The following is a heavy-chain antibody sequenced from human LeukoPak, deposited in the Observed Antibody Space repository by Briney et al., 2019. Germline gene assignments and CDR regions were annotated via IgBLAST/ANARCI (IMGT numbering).Heavy chain of an antibody. CDR1: GFTFSSSG. Sequence: GGSLRLSCAASGFTFSSSGMHWVRQAPGKGLEWVAFIRYDGSNKYYADSVKGRFTISRDNSKNTLYLQMNSLRAEDTAVYYCAKDFHGDFPYFFDYWGQGTLVTVSS. J-gene: IGHJ4*02. CDR3: AKDFHGDFPYFFDY. V-gene: IGHV3-30*02. CDR2: IRYDGSNK.